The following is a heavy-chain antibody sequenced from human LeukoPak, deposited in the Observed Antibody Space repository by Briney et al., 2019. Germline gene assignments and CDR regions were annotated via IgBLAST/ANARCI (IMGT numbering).Heavy chain of an antibody. Sequence: PGGSLRLSCAASGFTFSSYSMNWVRQAPGQRLEWVSYISSSSSTIYYADSVKGRFTISRDNAKNSLYLQMNSLRAEDTALYYCSTDTYYYQSSGNRDYWGQGTLVTVSS. V-gene: IGHV3-48*01. CDR1: GFTFSSYS. CDR2: ISSSSSTI. D-gene: IGHD3-22*01. J-gene: IGHJ4*02. CDR3: STDTYYYQSSGNRDY.